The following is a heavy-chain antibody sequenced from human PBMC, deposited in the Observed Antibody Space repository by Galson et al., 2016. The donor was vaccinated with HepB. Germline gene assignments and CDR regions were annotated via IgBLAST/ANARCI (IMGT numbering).Heavy chain of an antibody. V-gene: IGHV3-23*01. CDR1: GFIFSNYA. D-gene: IGHD3-10*01. CDR3: AKYVEDGDPAWDYFDC. J-gene: IGHJ4*02. CDR2: ISGRSGNT. Sequence: SLRLSCAASGFIFSNYAMSWVRQAPGKGLEWVSGISGRSGNTQYADSVKGRFTISRDNLKDTLYMQMNSLRAEDTAIYYCAKYVEDGDPAWDYFDCWGQGTLVTVSS.